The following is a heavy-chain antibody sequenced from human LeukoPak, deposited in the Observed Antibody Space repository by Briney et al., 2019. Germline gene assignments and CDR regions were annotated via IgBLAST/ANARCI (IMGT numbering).Heavy chain of an antibody. J-gene: IGHJ6*02. D-gene: IGHD3-3*01. CDR1: GFTFSSYA. Sequence: PGGSLRLSCAASGFTFSSYAMHWVRQAPGKGLEWVAVISYDGSNKYYADSVKGRFTISRDNSKNTLYLQMNSLRAEDTAVYYCARDRYDFWSGSYYYYYGMDAWGQGTTVTVSS. CDR2: ISYDGSNK. CDR3: ARDRYDFWSGSYYYYYGMDA. V-gene: IGHV3-30*04.